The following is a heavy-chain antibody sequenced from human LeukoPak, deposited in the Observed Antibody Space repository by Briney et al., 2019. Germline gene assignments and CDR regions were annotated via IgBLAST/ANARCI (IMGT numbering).Heavy chain of an antibody. D-gene: IGHD3-3*01. V-gene: IGHV5-51*01. Sequence: GESLKISCKGFGYTFTSYWIGWVRQMPGKGLEWMGMIYLGDSETRYSPSFQGQVTISPDKSISTAYLQWSSLKASDTAMYYCARALFDFWSGGYYFDYWGQGTLVTVSS. CDR1: GYTFTSYW. CDR2: IYLGDSET. J-gene: IGHJ4*02. CDR3: ARALFDFWSGGYYFDY.